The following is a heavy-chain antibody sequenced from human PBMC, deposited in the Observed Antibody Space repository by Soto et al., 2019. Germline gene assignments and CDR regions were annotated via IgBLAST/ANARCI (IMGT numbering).Heavy chain of an antibody. J-gene: IGHJ6*03. CDR2: TYYRSKWYN. CDR1: GDSVSSNSAA. V-gene: IGHV6-1*01. CDR3: ARGYGSGSTPYYYYYYYMDV. D-gene: IGHD3-10*01. Sequence: PSQTLSLTCAISGDSVSSNSAAWNWIRQSPSRGLEWLGRTYYRSKWYNDYAVSVKSRITINPDTSKNQFSLQLNSVTPEDTAVYYCARGYGSGSTPYYYYYYYMDVWGKGTTVTVSS.